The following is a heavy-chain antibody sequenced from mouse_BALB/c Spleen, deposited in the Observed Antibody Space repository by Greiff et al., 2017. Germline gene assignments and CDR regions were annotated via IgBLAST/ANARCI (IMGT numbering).Heavy chain of an antibody. CDR3: ARSGNLYYYAMDY. Sequence: VKLQESGAELARPGASVKMSCKASGYTFTSYTMHWVKQRPGQGLEWIGYINPSSGYTNYNQKFKDKATLTADKSSSTAYMQLSSLTSEDSAVYYCARSGNLYYYAMDYWGQGTSVTVSS. D-gene: IGHD2-1*01. J-gene: IGHJ4*01. CDR1: GYTFTSYT. V-gene: IGHV1-4*01. CDR2: INPSSGYT.